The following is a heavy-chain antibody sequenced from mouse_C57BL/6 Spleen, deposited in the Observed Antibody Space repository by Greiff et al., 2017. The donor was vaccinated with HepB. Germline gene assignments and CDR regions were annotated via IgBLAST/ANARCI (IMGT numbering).Heavy chain of an antibody. Sequence: DVKLVESGGGLVKPGGSLKLSCAASGFTFSSYAMSWVRQTPEKRLEWVATISDGGSYTYYPDNVKGRFTISRDNAKNNLYLQMSHLKSEDTAMYYCARHYGSSYEAMDYWGKEPQSPSPQ. D-gene: IGHD1-1*01. CDR1: GFTFSSYA. V-gene: IGHV5-4*03. CDR2: ISDGGSYT. CDR3: ARHYGSSYEAMDY. J-gene: IGHJ4*01.